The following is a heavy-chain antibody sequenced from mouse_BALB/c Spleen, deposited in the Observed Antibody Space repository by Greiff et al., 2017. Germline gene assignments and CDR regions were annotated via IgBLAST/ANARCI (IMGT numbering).Heavy chain of an antibody. CDR2: ISSGGGST. CDR3: ARPTTRDYFDY. Sequence: EVQLVESGGGLVKPGGSLKLSCAASGFAFSSYDMSWVRQTPEKRLEWVAYISSGGGSTYYPDTVKGRFTISRDTAKNTLYLQMSSLKSEDTAMYYCARPTTRDYFDYWGQGTTRTVSS. V-gene: IGHV5-12-1*01. J-gene: IGHJ2*01. CDR1: GFAFSSYD. D-gene: IGHD2-12*01.